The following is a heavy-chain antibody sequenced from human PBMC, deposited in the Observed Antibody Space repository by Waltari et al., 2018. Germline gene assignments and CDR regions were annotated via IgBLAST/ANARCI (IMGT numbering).Heavy chain of an antibody. V-gene: IGHV4-38-2*01. CDR3: ARGTATGTTDLAH. D-gene: IGHD1-1*01. Sequence: QVQLQESGPGLVKPSETLSLTCAVSGHSVSSGYYWGWIRQPPGKGLDWIGSIRHDEGTYYKPSLRSRVTISVDTSKNQFSLNLRSVTAADTAVYYCARGTATGTTDLAHWGQGALVTVSS. CDR2: IRHDEGT. CDR1: GHSVSSGYY. J-gene: IGHJ4*02.